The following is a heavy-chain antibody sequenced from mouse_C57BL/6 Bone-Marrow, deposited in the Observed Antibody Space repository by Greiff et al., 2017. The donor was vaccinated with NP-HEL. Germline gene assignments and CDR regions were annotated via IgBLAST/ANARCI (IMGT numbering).Heavy chain of an antibody. V-gene: IGHV6-3*01. D-gene: IGHD2-3*01. CDR2: IRLKSDNYAT. CDR3: TGRWLLLAMDY. Sequence: EVKLVESGGGLVQPGGSMKLSCVASGFTFSNYWMNWVRQSPEKGLEWVAQIRLKSDNYATHYAESVKGRFTISRDDSKSSVYLQMNNLRAEDTGIYYCTGRWLLLAMDYWGQGTSVTVSS. J-gene: IGHJ4*01. CDR1: GFTFSNYW.